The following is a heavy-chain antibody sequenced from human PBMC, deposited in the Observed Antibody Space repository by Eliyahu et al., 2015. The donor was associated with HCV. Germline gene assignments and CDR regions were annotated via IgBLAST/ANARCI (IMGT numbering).Heavy chain of an antibody. D-gene: IGHD2-2*01. Sequence: QVQLVESGGGVVQPGGSLXLSCVASGFTFXXYDXXWVRQAPGKGLEWVAFIRYVGSNKYYADSVKGRFTISRDNSKNTLYLQMNSLRADDTAVYFCAKDQRGRYCSSTSCFGLDYWGQGTLVTVSS. CDR1: GFTFXXYD. J-gene: IGHJ4*02. CDR2: IRYVGSNK. V-gene: IGHV3-30*02. CDR3: AKDQRGRYCSSTSCFGLDY.